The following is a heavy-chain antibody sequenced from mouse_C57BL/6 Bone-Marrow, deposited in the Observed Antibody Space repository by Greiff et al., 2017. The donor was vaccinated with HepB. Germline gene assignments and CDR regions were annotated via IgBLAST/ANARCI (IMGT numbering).Heavy chain of an antibody. J-gene: IGHJ4*01. CDR2: ISSGSSTI. D-gene: IGHD3-2*02. CDR1: GFTFSDYG. CDR3: ARRAAQATLAMDY. Sequence: DVQLQESGGGLVKPGGSLKLSCAASGFTFSDYGMHWVRQAPEKGLEWVAYISSGSSTIYYADTVKGRFTISRDNAKNTLFLQMTSLRSEDTAMYYCARRAAQATLAMDYWGQGTSVTVSS. V-gene: IGHV5-17*01.